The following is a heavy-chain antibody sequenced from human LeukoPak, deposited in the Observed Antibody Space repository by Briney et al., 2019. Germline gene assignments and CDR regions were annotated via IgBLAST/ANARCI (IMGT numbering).Heavy chain of an antibody. CDR3: ARGYYDSSGYYYGERQFEY. J-gene: IGHJ4*02. Sequence: SVKISCKASGGTFSSYAISWVRQAPGQGLEWMGRIIPILGIANYAQKFQGRVTITADKSTSTAYMELSSLRSEDTAVYYCARGYYDSSGYYYGERQFEYWGQGTLVTVSS. CDR1: GGTFSSYA. V-gene: IGHV1-69*04. D-gene: IGHD3-22*01. CDR2: IIPILGIA.